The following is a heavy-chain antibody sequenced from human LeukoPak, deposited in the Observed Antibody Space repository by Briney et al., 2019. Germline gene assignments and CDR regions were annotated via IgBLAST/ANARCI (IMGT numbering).Heavy chain of an antibody. CDR3: ARLTRDYYDSSGYYLGYYFDY. CDR2: ISAYNGNT. J-gene: IGHJ4*02. Sequence: GASVKVSCKASGYTFTSYGISWVRQAPGQGLEWMGWISAYNGNTNYAQKLQGRVTMTTDTSTSTAYMELSSLRSEDTAVYYCARLTRDYYDSSGYYLGYYFDYWGQGTLVTVSS. V-gene: IGHV1-18*01. D-gene: IGHD3-22*01. CDR1: GYTFTSYG.